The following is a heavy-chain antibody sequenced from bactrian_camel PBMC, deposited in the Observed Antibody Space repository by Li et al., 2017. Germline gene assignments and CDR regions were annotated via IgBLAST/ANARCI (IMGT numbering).Heavy chain of an antibody. CDR1: GYTFSNCG. J-gene: IGHJ4*01. CDR3: GKAPRSAAFWYGDVGYEY. CDR2: IVRGSHT. Sequence: HVQLVESGGGSVQAGGSLKLSCAASGYTFSNCGMGWYRQAPGKEREAVAAIVRGSHTDYHAAVKGRFTISRDNAKNTVYLQLNSLKTEDMAMYYCGKAPRSAAFWYGDVGYEYSGQGTQVTVS. D-gene: IGHD6*01. V-gene: IGHV3S53*01.